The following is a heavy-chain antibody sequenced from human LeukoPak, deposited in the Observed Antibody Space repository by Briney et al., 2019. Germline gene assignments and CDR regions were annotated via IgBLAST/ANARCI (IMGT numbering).Heavy chain of an antibody. CDR2: ISGSGGST. J-gene: IGHJ5*01. V-gene: IGHV3-23*01. CDR1: GFTFSNYA. D-gene: IGHD3-10*01. Sequence: PGGSLRLSCAASGFTFSNYAMRWVRQAPGKGLEWVSGISGSGGSTYYADSVKGRSTISRDNSKNTLYVQMNSLRAEDTAVYYCAKEGSSGSYYDSWGQGTLVTVSS. CDR3: AKEGSSGSYYDS.